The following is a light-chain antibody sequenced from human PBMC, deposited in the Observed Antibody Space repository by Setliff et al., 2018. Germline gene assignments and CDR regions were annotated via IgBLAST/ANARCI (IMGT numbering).Light chain of an antibody. CDR1: SSDVGGYNY. Sequence: QSVLTQPASVSGSPGQSITISCTGTSSDVGGYNYVSWYQQHPDKAPKLMISDVSKRPSGVSNRFSGSKSSNTASLTISGLQAEDEADYYCSSYTSSSTYVFGTGTKGTVL. J-gene: IGLJ1*01. CDR3: SSYTSSSTYV. CDR2: DVS. V-gene: IGLV2-14*01.